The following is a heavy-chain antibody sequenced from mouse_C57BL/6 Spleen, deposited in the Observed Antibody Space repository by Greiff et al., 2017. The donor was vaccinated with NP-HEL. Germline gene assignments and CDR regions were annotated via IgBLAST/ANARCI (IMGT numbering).Heavy chain of an antibody. D-gene: IGHD2-1*01. V-gene: IGHV1-82*01. J-gene: IGHJ4*01. CDR3: ARSYGNYAMDY. CDR2: IYPGDGDT. CDR1: GYAFSSSW. Sequence: VKVVESGPELVKPGASVKISCKASGYAFSSSWMNWVKQRPGKGLEWIGRIYPGDGDTNYNGKFKGKATLTADKSSSTAYMQLSSLTSEDSAVYFCARSYGNYAMDYWGQGTSVTVSS.